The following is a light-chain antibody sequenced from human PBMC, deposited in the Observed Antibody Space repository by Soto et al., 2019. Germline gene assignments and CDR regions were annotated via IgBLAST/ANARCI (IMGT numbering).Light chain of an antibody. J-gene: IGKJ1*01. V-gene: IGKV1-9*01. CDR2: GAS. CDR1: QGVRSY. CDR3: HQVSTYPRT. Sequence: IQLTQSPSSLSASVGDRVTITCRASQGVRSYLAWFQQRPGKAPKLLLFGASTLQNGVPARFSGGGFGTEFTLTITSRQPEDFATYYCHQVSTYPRTFGQGTKVEIK.